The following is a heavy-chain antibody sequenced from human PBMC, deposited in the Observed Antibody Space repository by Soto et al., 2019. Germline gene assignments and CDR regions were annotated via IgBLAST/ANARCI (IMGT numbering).Heavy chain of an antibody. CDR1: GGSISSGDYY. J-gene: IGHJ4*02. CDR3: ARVSRNIVVVPAAISGLYFDY. V-gene: IGHV4-30-4*01. D-gene: IGHD2-2*01. Sequence: SETLSLTCTVSGGSISSGDYYWSWIRQPPGKGLEWFGYIYYSGSTYYNPSLKSRVTISVDTSKNQFSLKLSSVTTADTAVYYCARVSRNIVVVPAAISGLYFDYWGQGTLVTVSS. CDR2: IYYSGST.